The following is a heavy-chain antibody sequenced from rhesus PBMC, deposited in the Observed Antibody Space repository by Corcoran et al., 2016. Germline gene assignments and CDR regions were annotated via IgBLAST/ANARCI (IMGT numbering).Heavy chain of an antibody. D-gene: IGHD4-11*01. Sequence: QLQLQESGPGLVKPSETLSLTCAVSGGSISGYWWSWIRQPPGKGREWIGRIDGSGITDYNPSLNSRVTISRATSKNHFSLKLSSVTAADTAVYYCARAPHNYLRFDYWGQGVLVTVSS. J-gene: IGHJ4*01. V-gene: IGHV4-160*01. CDR3: ARAPHNYLRFDY. CDR1: GGSISGYW. CDR2: IDGSGIT.